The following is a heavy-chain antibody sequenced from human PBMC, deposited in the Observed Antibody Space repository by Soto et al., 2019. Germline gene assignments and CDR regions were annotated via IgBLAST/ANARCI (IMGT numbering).Heavy chain of an antibody. CDR1: GGTFSSYT. V-gene: IGHV1-69*02. D-gene: IGHD3-22*01. CDR2: IIPILGIA. CDR3: AKPIVVVITTLYDY. Sequence: SVKVSCKASGGTFSSYTISWVRQAPGQGLEWMGRIIPILGIANYAQKFQGRVTITADKSTSTAYMELSSLRAEDTAVYYCAKPIVVVITTLYDYWGQGTLVTVSS. J-gene: IGHJ4*02.